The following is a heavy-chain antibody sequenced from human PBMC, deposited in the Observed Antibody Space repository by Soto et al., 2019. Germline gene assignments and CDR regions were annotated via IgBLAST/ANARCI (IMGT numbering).Heavy chain of an antibody. CDR1: GFSFSTYG. CDR2: TWYEGCDA. Sequence: QVQLVESGGGAVQPGMSLRLSCAASGFSFSTYGMHWVRQAPGKGLEWVAVTWYEGCDAHYAASVEGRFTISRDNSKKAMYLEINSLRAENTAVYYCAKGTAVLFLAWISNSTDYSGLDVWGRGTTVTVSS. V-gene: IGHV3-33*03. J-gene: IGHJ6*02. CDR3: AKGTAVLFLAWISNSTDYSGLDV. D-gene: IGHD3-3*01.